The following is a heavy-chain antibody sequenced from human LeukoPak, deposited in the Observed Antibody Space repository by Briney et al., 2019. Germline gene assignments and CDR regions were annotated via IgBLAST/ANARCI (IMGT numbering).Heavy chain of an antibody. CDR3: ARTYYDFWSGYHKFDY. V-gene: IGHV7-4-1*02. CDR1: GYTFTRNA. Sequence: ASVEVSCKASGYTFTRNALNWVRQAPGQGLDWMGWINPNTGNPTYAQGFTGRFVFSLDTSVSTAYLRITSLKAEDTAVYYCARTYYDFWSGYHKFDYWGQGTLVIVSS. D-gene: IGHD3-3*01. J-gene: IGHJ4*02. CDR2: INPNTGNP.